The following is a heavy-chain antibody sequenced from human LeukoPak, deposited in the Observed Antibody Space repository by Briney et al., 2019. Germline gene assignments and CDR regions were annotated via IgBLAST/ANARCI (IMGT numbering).Heavy chain of an antibody. CDR3: AKDRGSWSRGAFDI. CDR1: GFTFSSYA. Sequence: GGSLRLSCEVSGFTFSSYAMSWVRQAPGKGLEWVSGISGSGGSTYYADSVKGRFTISRGNSKNTLYLQMNSLRAEDTAVYYCAKDRGSWSRGAFDIWGQGTTVTVSS. J-gene: IGHJ3*02. CDR2: ISGSGGST. D-gene: IGHD6-13*01. V-gene: IGHV3-23*01.